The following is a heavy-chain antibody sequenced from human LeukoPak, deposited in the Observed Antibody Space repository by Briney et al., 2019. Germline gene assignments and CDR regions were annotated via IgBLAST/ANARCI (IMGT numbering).Heavy chain of an antibody. J-gene: IGHJ4*02. CDR2: MNPNSGNT. V-gene: IGHV1-8*02. CDR3: ARGIKRCSGGSCYGY. Sequence: ASVKVSCKASGGTFSSYAISWVRQAPGQGLEWMGWMNPNSGNTGYAQKFQGRVTMTRNTSISTAYMELSSLRSEDTAVYYCARGIKRCSGGSCYGYWGQGTLVTVSS. CDR1: GGTFSSYA. D-gene: IGHD2-15*01.